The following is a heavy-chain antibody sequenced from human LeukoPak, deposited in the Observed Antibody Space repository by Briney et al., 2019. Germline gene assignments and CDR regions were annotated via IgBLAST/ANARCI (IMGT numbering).Heavy chain of an antibody. D-gene: IGHD2-2*01. CDR2: ISGSGGST. CDR3: ARRCSSTSCLRY. CDR1: GFTFSSYA. Sequence: PGGSLRLSCAASGFTFSSYAMSWVRQAPGKGLEWVSAISGSGGSTYYADSVKGRFTISRDNDKNSLYLQMNSLTAEDTAVYYCARRCSSTSCLRYWGQGTLVTVSS. V-gene: IGHV3-23*01. J-gene: IGHJ4*02.